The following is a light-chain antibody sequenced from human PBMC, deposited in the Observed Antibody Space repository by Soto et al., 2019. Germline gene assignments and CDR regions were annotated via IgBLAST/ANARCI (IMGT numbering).Light chain of an antibody. CDR3: QQHGASIT. CDR2: DAS. J-gene: IGKJ3*01. V-gene: IGKV3-20*01. CDR1: QSIVKNY. Sequence: EIVLTQSPGTVSLSPGERATLSCRASQSIVKNYLAWYQQKPGQAPRLLIFDASRRATGIPDRFSGSGSGTDFTLTISRLEPEDFAVYYCQQHGASITFGPGTKVDV.